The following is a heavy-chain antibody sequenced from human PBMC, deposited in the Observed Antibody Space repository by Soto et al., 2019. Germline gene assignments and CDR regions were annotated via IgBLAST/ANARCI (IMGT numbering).Heavy chain of an antibody. Sequence: GGSLRLSCAASGFTFTAFAIHWVRQAPGKGLEWVAIISYDGGDTHFADSVKGRLTISRDNSKNTVYLHMNSLRPEDTAVYYCARDRFFDSYSFDYRGQGTLVTVSS. D-gene: IGHD3-9*01. V-gene: IGHV3-30-3*01. CDR2: ISYDGGDT. J-gene: IGHJ4*02. CDR3: ARDRFFDSYSFDY. CDR1: GFTFTAFA.